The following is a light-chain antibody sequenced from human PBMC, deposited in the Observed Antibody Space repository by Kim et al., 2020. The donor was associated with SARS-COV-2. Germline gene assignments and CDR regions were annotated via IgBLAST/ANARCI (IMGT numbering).Light chain of an antibody. J-gene: IGLJ2*01. CDR3: DAREDSLNAVV. Sequence: ELTQPPSASGTPGQRVGISCFGSSSNIGSNTVNWYQLRQGTAPTLLIYANKQRPSGAPDLFSGSGSVTSASLAISGLQSEDEAEYYCDAREDSLNAVVFGGGTQLTVL. CDR1: SSNIGSNT. CDR2: ANK. V-gene: IGLV1-44*01.